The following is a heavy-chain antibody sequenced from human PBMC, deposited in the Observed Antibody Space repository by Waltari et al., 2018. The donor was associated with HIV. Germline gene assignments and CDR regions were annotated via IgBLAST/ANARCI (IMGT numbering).Heavy chain of an antibody. Sequence: QVHLRLSGPGLVTPSQTLSLTCAVSGDSVTSDSAAWIWVRHSPLRGLEWLGRTKERSKWFNDYNQSRKGRVAVTSDTGENTFSLHLLSVIPEDTAIYYCARDGFGPDYWSQGARSSSPQ. J-gene: IGHJ4*02. CDR2: TKERSKWFN. V-gene: IGHV6-1*01. CDR1: GDSVTSDSAA. D-gene: IGHD3-3*01. CDR3: ARDGFGPDY.